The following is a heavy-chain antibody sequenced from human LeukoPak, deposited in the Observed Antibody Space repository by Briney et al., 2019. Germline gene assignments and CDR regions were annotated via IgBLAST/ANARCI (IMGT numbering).Heavy chain of an antibody. CDR3: AELGITMIGGV. D-gene: IGHD3-10*02. J-gene: IGHJ6*04. Sequence: GGSLRLSRAASGFIFSNYYMSWIRQAPGKGLEWVAYISSSGTDIYYADSVKGRFTISRDNAKNSLYLQMNSLRAEDTAVYYCAELGITMIGGVWGKGTTVTISS. V-gene: IGHV3-11*04. CDR2: ISSSGTDI. CDR1: GFIFSNYY.